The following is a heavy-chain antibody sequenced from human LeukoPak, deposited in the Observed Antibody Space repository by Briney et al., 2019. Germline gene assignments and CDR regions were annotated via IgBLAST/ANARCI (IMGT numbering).Heavy chain of an antibody. CDR2: INPNSGGT. Sequence: ASVKVSCKASGYTFTGYYMHWVRQAPGQGLEWMGWINPNSGGTIYAQKFQGRVTMTRDTSISTAYMELSRLRSDDTAVYYCARAPERGYSYEFDYWGQGTLVTVSS. D-gene: IGHD5-18*01. CDR1: GYTFTGYY. CDR3: ARAPERGYSYEFDY. J-gene: IGHJ4*02. V-gene: IGHV1-2*02.